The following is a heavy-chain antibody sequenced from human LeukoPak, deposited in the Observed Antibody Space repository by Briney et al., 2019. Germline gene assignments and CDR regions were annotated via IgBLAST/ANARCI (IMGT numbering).Heavy chain of an antibody. CDR2: ISSSSTTI. J-gene: IGHJ4*02. V-gene: IGHV3-48*03. CDR1: GFTFSSYE. D-gene: IGHD3-10*01. CDR3: AREGSTLGSYGSGNYYNFDY. Sequence: GGSLRLSCAASGFTFSSYEMNWVRQAPGKGLEWVSYISSSSTTIYYADSVKGRFTISRDNAKNSLYLQMNSLRAEDTAVYYCAREGSTLGSYGSGNYYNFDYWGQGTLVTVSS.